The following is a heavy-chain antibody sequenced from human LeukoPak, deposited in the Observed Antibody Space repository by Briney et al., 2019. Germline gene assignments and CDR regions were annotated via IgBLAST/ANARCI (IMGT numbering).Heavy chain of an antibody. Sequence: SVKVSCKASGGTFSSYAISWVRQAPRQGLEWMGGIIPIFGTANYAQHSQGRVTITADESTSTAYMEVSSLRSEDTAGYYCARAESPSTYCSSTSCYYFDYWGQGTLVTVSS. V-gene: IGHV1-69*13. CDR3: ARAESPSTYCSSTSCYYFDY. CDR1: GGTFSSYA. D-gene: IGHD2-2*01. CDR2: IIPIFGTA. J-gene: IGHJ4*02.